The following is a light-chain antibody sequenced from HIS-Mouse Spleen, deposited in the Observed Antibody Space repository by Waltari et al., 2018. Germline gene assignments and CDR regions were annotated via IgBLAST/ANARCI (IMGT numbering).Light chain of an antibody. V-gene: IGLV2-23*03. Sequence: QSALTQPASVSGSPGQSITISCTGTSSDVGSYHLVSWYQQHPGKAPKLMIYEGSKRPSGVSNRFSGSKSGNTASLTISGLQAEDEADYYCCSYAGSSTVPFGTGTKVTVL. J-gene: IGLJ1*01. CDR2: EGS. CDR1: SSDVGSYHL. CDR3: CSYAGSSTVP.